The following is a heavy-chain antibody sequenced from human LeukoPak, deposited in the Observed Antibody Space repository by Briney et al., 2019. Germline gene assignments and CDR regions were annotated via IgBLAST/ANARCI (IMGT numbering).Heavy chain of an antibody. V-gene: IGHV4-61*02. CDR3: AREGEEMATIPFSFDY. Sequence: PSEPLSLTCTVSGGSFSSGSYYWSWIRQPAGKGLEWIGRIYTSGSTNYNPSLKSRVTISVDTSKNQFSLKLSSVTAADTAVYYCAREGEEMATIPFSFDYWGQGTLVTVSS. D-gene: IGHD5-24*01. J-gene: IGHJ4*02. CDR2: IYTSGST. CDR1: GGSFSSGSYY.